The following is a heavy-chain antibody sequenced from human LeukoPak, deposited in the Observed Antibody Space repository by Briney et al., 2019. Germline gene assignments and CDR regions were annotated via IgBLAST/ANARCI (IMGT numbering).Heavy chain of an antibody. D-gene: IGHD3-9*01. Sequence: GGSLRLSCAASGFTFSSYGMHWVRQAPGKGLEWVAVISYDGSNKYYADSVKGRITISRDNSKNTLYLQMNSLRAEDTAVYYCAKDPATYYDILTGYSGMDVWGQGTTVTVSS. V-gene: IGHV3-30*18. CDR2: ISYDGSNK. CDR1: GFTFSSYG. J-gene: IGHJ6*02. CDR3: AKDPATYYDILTGYSGMDV.